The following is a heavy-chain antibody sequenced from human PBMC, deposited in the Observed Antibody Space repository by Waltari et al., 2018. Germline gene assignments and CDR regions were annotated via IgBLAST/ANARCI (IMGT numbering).Heavy chain of an antibody. J-gene: IGHJ4*02. CDR3: ARVLITAAGTCFDY. V-gene: IGHV3-48*02. CDR1: GFSFNIYN. Sequence: EVQLVESGGGLVQLGGSLRLSCAASGFSFNIYNMNWVRQAPGTGLEWVSYSSRSSNTIYYADSVTGLFSISRDNAKNSLFLQMNSLRDEDTAVYFCARVLITAAGTCFDYWGQGTLVTVSS. CDR2: SSRSSNTI. D-gene: IGHD6-13*01.